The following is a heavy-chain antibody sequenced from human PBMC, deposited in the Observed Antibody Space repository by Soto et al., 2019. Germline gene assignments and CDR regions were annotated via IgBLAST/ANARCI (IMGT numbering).Heavy chain of an antibody. CDR2: FRCKPNSYAA. J-gene: IGHJ4*02. D-gene: IGHD6-13*01. V-gene: IGHV3-73*01. CDR1: GFTFSGSA. Sequence: LPCASSGFTFSGSAMRWVRQASGQGLVWVGHFRCKPNSYAAVYAASVKGRLTISRDDSKNTLYLQMNNLRADDTDVYYCAKFLGNWQFYSVHWYQGTQVTVSS. CDR3: AKFLGNWQFYSVH.